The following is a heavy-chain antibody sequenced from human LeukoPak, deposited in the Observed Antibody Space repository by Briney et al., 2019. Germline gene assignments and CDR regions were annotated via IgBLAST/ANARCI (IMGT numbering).Heavy chain of an antibody. D-gene: IGHD3/OR15-3a*01. CDR2: INNDGSSA. CDR1: GFTFSNYW. V-gene: IGHV3-74*01. CDR3: ARGGLLYSLDV. Sequence: GGSLRLSCAASGFTFSNYWMHWVRQAPGKGLVWVSCINNDGSSASFADSVKGRFTISRDNARNTVDLQMSSLRAEDTAVYYCARGGLLYSLDVWGQGTTVTVSS. J-gene: IGHJ6*02.